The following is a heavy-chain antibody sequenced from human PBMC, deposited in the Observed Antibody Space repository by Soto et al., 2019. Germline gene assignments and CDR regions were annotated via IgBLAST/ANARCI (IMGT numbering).Heavy chain of an antibody. CDR3: ATSNWFDP. V-gene: IGHV4-39*01. CDR2: IYYSGST. J-gene: IGHJ5*02. CDR1: GGSISSRGYY. Sequence: QLQLQESGPGLVKPSETLSLTCTVSGGSISSRGYYWGWIRQPPGKGLEWIGTIYYSGSTYYNPSLKSRVTISVDTSKHQFSLKLSSVPAADTAVYYCATSNWFDPGGQGTLVTVSS.